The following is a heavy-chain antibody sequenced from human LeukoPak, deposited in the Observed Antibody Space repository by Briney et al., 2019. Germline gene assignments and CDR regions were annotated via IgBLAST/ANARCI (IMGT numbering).Heavy chain of an antibody. D-gene: IGHD3-9*01. V-gene: IGHV4-34*01. J-gene: IGHJ4*02. CDR3: ARSNDILTGYGY. CDR2: INHSGST. CDR1: GGSFSGYY. Sequence: SETLSLTCAVYGGSFSGYYWSWIRQPPGKGLEWIGEINHSGSTNYNPSLKSRVTISVDTSKNQFSLKLSSVTAADTAVYYCARSNDILTGYGYWGQGTLATVSS.